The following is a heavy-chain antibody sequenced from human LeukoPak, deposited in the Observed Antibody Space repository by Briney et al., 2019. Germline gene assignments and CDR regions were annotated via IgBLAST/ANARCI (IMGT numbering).Heavy chain of an antibody. V-gene: IGHV3-23*01. CDR3: AKSGSFGHYFDY. J-gene: IGHJ4*02. CDR1: GYTFSSYA. CDR2: ISGSGGST. D-gene: IGHD1-26*01. Sequence: PGGSLRLSCEASGYTFSSYAMSWVRQAPGKGLEWVSAISGSGGSTYYADSVKGRFTISRDNSKNTLYLQMNSLRAEDTAVYYCAKSGSFGHYFDYWGQGTLVTVSS.